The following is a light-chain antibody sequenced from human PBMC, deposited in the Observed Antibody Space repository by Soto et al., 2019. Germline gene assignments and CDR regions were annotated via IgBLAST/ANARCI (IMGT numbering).Light chain of an antibody. V-gene: IGKV3-20*01. CDR2: GTS. CDR3: QQYGSSPPKT. CDR1: QSVSSNY. Sequence: ESVLTQSPGTLSLSPGERATLSCRASQSVSSNYLAWYQQKPGQAPRLLIYGTSIRATGIPDRFSGSGSGTEFTLTISRLEAEDFAVYYCQQYGSSPPKTFGQGTKVEIK. J-gene: IGKJ1*01.